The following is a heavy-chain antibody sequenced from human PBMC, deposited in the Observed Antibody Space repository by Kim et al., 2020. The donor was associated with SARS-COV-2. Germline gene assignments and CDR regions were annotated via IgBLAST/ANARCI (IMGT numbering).Heavy chain of an antibody. V-gene: IGHV4-59*08. D-gene: IGHD2-21*01. CDR3: ARHRGQRLDAFDI. J-gene: IGHJ3*02. CDR1: GGSISSYY. Sequence: SETLSLTCSVSGGSISSYYWSWIRQPPGKGLEWIGYIYYSGSTNYSPSLKSRVTISIDTTKNQFSLKLRSVTAADTPVYYCARHRGQRLDAFDIWGQGTMVPVSS. CDR2: IYYSGST.